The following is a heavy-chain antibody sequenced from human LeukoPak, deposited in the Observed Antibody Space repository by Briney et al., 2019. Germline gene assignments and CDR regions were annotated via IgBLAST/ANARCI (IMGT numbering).Heavy chain of an antibody. CDR1: GGSISSGSYY. V-gene: IGHV4-61*02. D-gene: IGHD3-3*01. CDR3: ARDAPDFWSGYYRFDYYYYYMDV. J-gene: IGHJ6*03. CDR2: IYTSGST. Sequence: SLTXTVSGGSISSGSYYWSWIRQPAGKGLEWIGRIYTSGSTNYNPSLKSRVTISVDTTKNQLSLKLRSVTAADTAEYYCARDAPDFWSGYYRFDYYYYYMDVWGKGTTVTVSS.